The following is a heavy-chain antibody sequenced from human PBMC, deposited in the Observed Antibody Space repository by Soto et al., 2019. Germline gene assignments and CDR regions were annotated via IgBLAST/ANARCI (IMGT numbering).Heavy chain of an antibody. D-gene: IGHD4-17*01. CDR1: GGSISSGGYY. V-gene: IGHV4-31*03. J-gene: IGHJ4*02. CDR3: TSSWGDYRHFDY. CDR2: IYYSGST. Sequence: SETLSLTCTVSGGSISSGGYYWSWIRQHPGKGLEWIGYIYYSGSTYYNPSLKSRVTISVDTSKNQFSLKLSSVTAEDTAVYYCTSSWGDYRHFDYWGRGTLVTVSS.